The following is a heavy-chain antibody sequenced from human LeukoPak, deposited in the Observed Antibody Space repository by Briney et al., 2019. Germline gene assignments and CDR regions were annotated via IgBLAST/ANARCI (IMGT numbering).Heavy chain of an antibody. J-gene: IGHJ3*02. D-gene: IGHD3-22*01. V-gene: IGHV4-61*02. CDR2: IYTSGST. CDR1: GGSISSGSYY. CDR3: ARERRRWDYYDSSGQTFDI. Sequence: SETLSLTCTVSGGSISSGSYYWSWIRQPAGKGLEWIGRIYTSGSTNYNPSLKSRVTISVDTSKNQFSLKLSSVTAADTAVYYCARERRRWDYYDSSGQTFDIWGQGTMVTVSS.